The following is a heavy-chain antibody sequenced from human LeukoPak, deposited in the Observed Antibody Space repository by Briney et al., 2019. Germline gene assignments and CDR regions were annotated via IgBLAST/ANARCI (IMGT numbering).Heavy chain of an antibody. Sequence: GGSLRLSCAASGFTFSSYAMSWVRQAPGKGLEWVSAISGSGGSTYYADSVKGRFTISRDNSKNTLYLQMNSLRAEDTAVYYCAKDIVVVPAATRLVYWGQGTLVTVSS. J-gene: IGHJ4*02. CDR1: GFTFSSYA. V-gene: IGHV3-23*01. D-gene: IGHD2-2*01. CDR3: AKDIVVVPAATRLVY. CDR2: ISGSGGST.